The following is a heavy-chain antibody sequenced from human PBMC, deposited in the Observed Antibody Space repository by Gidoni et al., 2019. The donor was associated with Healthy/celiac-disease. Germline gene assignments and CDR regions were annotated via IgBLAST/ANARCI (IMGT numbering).Heavy chain of an antibody. D-gene: IGHD6-13*01. CDR1: GGSITSYS. J-gene: IGHJ4*02. V-gene: IGHV4-59*01. Sequence: QVQLRESGPGLVKPSETLSLNCTVSGGSITSYSWSWIRQPPGKGLEWIGYIYYSGSTNYNPSLKSRVTISVDTSKTQFSLKLSSVTAADTAVYYCARGRSSSPIVPRLGTPLPDYWGQGTLVTVSS. CDR3: ARGRSSSPIVPRLGTPLPDY. CDR2: IYYSGST.